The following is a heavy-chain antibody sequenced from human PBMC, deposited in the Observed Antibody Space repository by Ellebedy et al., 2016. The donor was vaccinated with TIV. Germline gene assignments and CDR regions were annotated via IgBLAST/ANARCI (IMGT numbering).Heavy chain of an antibody. CDR2: INGDGSST. CDR3: ARSYDY. CDR1: GFPFNHYG. Sequence: GESLKISXAASGFPFNHYGMSWVRQSPGKGLVWVSNINGDGSSTNYAESVKGRFTMSRDNAKNTVYLQMNSLRTEDTAVYYCARSYDYWGQGTPVTVSS. J-gene: IGHJ4*02. V-gene: IGHV3-74*01.